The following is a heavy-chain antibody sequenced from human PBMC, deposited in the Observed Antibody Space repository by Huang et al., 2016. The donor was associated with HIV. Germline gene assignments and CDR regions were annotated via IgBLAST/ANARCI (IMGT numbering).Heavy chain of an antibody. CDR1: GDSVSSHY. CDR2: VYDSGTT. J-gene: IGHJ5*02. CDR3: VRDQGRLAVGGIDNWFDP. V-gene: IGHV4-59*02. Sequence: QVRLQESGPGLVKPSETLSLSCTVSGDSVSSHYWGWIRHPPGKGLEGIGTVYDSGTTKEHPRLNSRITISVDTSKNGFSLNITSVSAADTAMYFCVRDQGRLAVGGIDNWFDPWGQGALVTVSS. D-gene: IGHD6-19*01.